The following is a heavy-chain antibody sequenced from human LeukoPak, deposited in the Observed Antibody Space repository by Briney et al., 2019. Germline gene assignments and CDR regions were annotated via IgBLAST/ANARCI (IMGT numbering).Heavy chain of an antibody. J-gene: IGHJ4*02. Sequence: QSGGSLRLSCAASGFTFSTYWMNWVRQAPGKGLEWVATIKEGGSEKSYVDSVKGRFTISRDNANNLLYLEMNSLRTEDTAVYYCVRRLAVWGQGTLVTVSS. V-gene: IGHV3-7*01. CDR3: VRRLAV. CDR2: IKEGGSEK. CDR1: GFTFSTYW. D-gene: IGHD3-9*01.